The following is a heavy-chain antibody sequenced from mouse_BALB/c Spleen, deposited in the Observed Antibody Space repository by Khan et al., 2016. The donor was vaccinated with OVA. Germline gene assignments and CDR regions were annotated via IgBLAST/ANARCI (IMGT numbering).Heavy chain of an antibody. CDR1: GYTFTSYW. J-gene: IGHJ2*01. D-gene: IGHD2-14*01. CDR3: ASDRYDDFDY. Sequence: VQLQQSGAELARPGASVTLSCKSSGYTFTSYWMQWVKQRPGQGLEWFGAIYPGDGDTRYTPNFKGKATFTADKSSNPAFMKLSSLASEDSAVYYCASDRYDDFDYWGQGTTLTVSS. V-gene: IGHV1-87*01. CDR2: IYPGDGDT.